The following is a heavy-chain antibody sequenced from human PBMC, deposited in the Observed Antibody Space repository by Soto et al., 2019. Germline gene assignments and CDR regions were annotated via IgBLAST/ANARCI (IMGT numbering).Heavy chain of an antibody. D-gene: IGHD2-2*01. CDR3: AKDLSAAPYYYYYYGMDV. CDR1: GFTFSSYG. CDR2: ISYDGSNK. Sequence: GGSLRLFCAASGFTFSSYGMHWVRQAPGKGLEWVAVISYDGSNKYYADSVKGRFTISRDNSKNTLYLQMNSPRAEDTAVYYCAKDLSAAPYYYYYYGMDVWGQGTTVTVSS. J-gene: IGHJ6*02. V-gene: IGHV3-30*18.